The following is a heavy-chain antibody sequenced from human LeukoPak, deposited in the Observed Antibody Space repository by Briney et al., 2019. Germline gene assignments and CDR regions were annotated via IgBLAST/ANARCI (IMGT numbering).Heavy chain of an antibody. CDR1: GDSMSDYF. CDR3: AAMTTVTMYSYFFDS. V-gene: IGHV4-59*01. CDR2: AADSGST. J-gene: IGHJ4*02. Sequence: SETLSLTCTVSGDSMSDYFWTWIRQPPGKGLEWIGYAADSGSTNYNPPLKSRVPISVDSSTNHFSLRLTSVTAADTAIYYCAAMTTVTMYSYFFDSWGQGTLLIVSS. D-gene: IGHD4-17*01.